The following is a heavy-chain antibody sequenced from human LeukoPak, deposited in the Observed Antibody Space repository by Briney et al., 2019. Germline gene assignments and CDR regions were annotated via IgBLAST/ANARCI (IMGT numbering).Heavy chain of an antibody. D-gene: IGHD5-24*01. CDR1: GGSFSGYY. CDR2: INHSGST. Sequence: SETLSLTCAVYGGSFSGYYWSWIRQPPGKGLEWIGEINHSGSTNYNPSLKSRVTISVDTSKNQFSLKLSSVTAADTAVYYCARGMASDYWGQGTLVTVSS. V-gene: IGHV4-34*01. J-gene: IGHJ4*02. CDR3: ARGMASDY.